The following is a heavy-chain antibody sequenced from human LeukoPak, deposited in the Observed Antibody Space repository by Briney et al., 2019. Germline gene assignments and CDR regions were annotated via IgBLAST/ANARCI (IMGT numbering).Heavy chain of an antibody. D-gene: IGHD5-24*01. J-gene: IGHJ4*02. CDR2: ISAYYGNT. CDR1: GGTFSSYA. Sequence: RASVKVSCKASGGTFSSYAISWVRQAPGQGLEWMGWISAYYGNTNYAQKLQGRVTMTTDTSTSTAYMELRSLRSDDTAVYYCARDERGATTYCYWGQGTLVTVSS. CDR3: ARDERGATTYCY. V-gene: IGHV1-18*01.